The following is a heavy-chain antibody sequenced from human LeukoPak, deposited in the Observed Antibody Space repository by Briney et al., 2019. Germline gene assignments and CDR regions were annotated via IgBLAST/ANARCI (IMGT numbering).Heavy chain of an antibody. J-gene: IGHJ4*02. CDR1: GDSVSTNGVA. CDR3: ARGTGPVDY. V-gene: IGHV6-1*01. D-gene: IGHD1-1*01. CDR2: TYYRSKWYN. Sequence: SQTLSLTCAISGDSVSTNGVAWNWIRQSPSRGLEWLGRTYYRSKWYNDYAESVKSRITINRDTSKNQFSLQVNSVTPEDTAVYYCARGTGPVDYWGQGILVTVSS.